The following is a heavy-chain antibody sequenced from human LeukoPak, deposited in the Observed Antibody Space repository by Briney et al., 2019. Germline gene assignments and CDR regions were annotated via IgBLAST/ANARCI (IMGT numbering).Heavy chain of an antibody. CDR2: INPSAGST. CDR3: ASSDRDGYNYYFDY. CDR1: GYTFTKYY. D-gene: IGHD5-24*01. Sequence: ASVKVSCKASGYTFTKYYIHWVRQAPGQGLEWMGIINPSAGSTNYAQKFQGRVTITADKSTSTAYMELSSLRSEDTAVYYCASSDRDGYNYYFDYWGQGTLVTVSS. J-gene: IGHJ4*02. V-gene: IGHV1-46*01.